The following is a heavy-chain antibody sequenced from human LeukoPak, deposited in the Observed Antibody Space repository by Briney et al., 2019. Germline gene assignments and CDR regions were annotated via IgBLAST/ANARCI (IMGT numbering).Heavy chain of an antibody. Sequence: PGGSLRLSCAASGFTFSSYSMNWVRQAPGKGLEWVSSISSSSSYIYYADSVKGRFTISRDNAKNSLYLQMNSLRAEDTAVYYCARDSSEWLPTLDWGQGTLVTVSS. CDR3: ARDSSEWLPTLD. J-gene: IGHJ4*02. V-gene: IGHV3-21*01. D-gene: IGHD3-3*01. CDR1: GFTFSSYS. CDR2: ISSSSSYI.